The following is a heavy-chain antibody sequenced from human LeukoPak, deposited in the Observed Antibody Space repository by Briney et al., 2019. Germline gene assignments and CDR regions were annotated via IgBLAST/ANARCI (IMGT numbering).Heavy chain of an antibody. Sequence: GGSLRLSCTASGFTFSDYYMSWVRQAPGKGLEWVSVFYVGGPTYYADSVQGRFTISRDNSKTTVHLQMNSLRAEDTAVYYCARGAGWNFFEYWGHGTLVTVSS. CDR2: FYVGGPT. CDR3: ARGAGWNFFEY. V-gene: IGHV3-66*02. D-gene: IGHD6-19*01. J-gene: IGHJ4*01. CDR1: GFTFSDYY.